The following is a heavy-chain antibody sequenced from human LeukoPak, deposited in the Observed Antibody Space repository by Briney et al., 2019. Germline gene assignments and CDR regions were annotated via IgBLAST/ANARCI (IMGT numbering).Heavy chain of an antibody. V-gene: IGHV3-33*08. Sequence: GGSLRLSCEGSAFIFSGHWMNWVRQAPGKGLEWVAGIWYDGSNKYYADSVKGRFTISRDTSKNTLYLQINSLRVEDTAVYYCIVFGDSNHWGQGTLVTVSS. CDR3: IVFGDSNH. CDR1: AFIFSGHW. D-gene: IGHD4-17*01. J-gene: IGHJ5*02. CDR2: IWYDGSNK.